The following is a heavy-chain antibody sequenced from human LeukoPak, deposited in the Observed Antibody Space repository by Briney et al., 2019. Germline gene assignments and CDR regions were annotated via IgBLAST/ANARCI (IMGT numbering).Heavy chain of an antibody. CDR1: GFTVSSNF. CDR2: LYSGGST. CDR3: AKDIGSSSWSPFPDYYYYGMDV. Sequence: GGSLRLSCAASGFTVSSNFMSWVRQAPGKGLEWVSVLYSGGSTYYAESVKGRFTISRDNSKNTLYLQLNSLRAEDTALYYCAKDIGSSSWSPFPDYYYYGMDVWGQGTTVTVSS. D-gene: IGHD6-13*01. V-gene: IGHV3-53*05. J-gene: IGHJ6*02.